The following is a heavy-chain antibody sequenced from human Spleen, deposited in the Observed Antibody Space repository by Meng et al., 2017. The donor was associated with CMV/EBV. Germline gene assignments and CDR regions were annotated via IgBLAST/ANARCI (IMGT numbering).Heavy chain of an antibody. D-gene: IGHD1-26*01. CDR3: ARELPLQGVTYFFDY. V-gene: IGHV3-48*03. J-gene: IGHJ4*02. Sequence: GESLKISCAASGFTFGSYEMNRVRQAPGEGLEWVAYIASSGGTIFYADSVKGRFTISIDNAKNSQYLQMNILRVEDTAVYYCARELPLQGVTYFFDYWGQGTLVTVSS. CDR2: IASSGGTI. CDR1: GFTFGSYE.